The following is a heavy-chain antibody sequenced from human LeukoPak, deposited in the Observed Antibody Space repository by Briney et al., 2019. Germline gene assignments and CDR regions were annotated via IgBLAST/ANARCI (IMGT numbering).Heavy chain of an antibody. CDR2: MNPNSGDT. CDR3: ARKYSYYYGMDV. V-gene: IGHV1-8*02. Sequence: GASVKVSCKASGYTFTDHYMHWVRQATGQGLEWMGWMNPNSGDTGYAQKFQGRVTMTRNTSISTAYMELSSLRSEDTAVYYCARKYSYYYGMDVWGQGTTVTVSS. CDR1: GYTFTDHY. D-gene: IGHD5-18*01. J-gene: IGHJ6*02.